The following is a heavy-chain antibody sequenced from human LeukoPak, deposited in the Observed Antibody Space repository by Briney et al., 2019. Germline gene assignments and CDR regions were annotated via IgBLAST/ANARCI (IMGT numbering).Heavy chain of an antibody. J-gene: IGHJ4*02. CDR2: ISWNSGSI. CDR3: AKDLYGDYGEYYFDY. Sequence: PGRSLRLSCAASGLTFDDYAMHWVRQAPGKGLEWVSGISWNSGSIGYADSVKGRFTISRDNAKNSLYLQMNSLRAEDTALYYCAKDLYGDYGEYYFDYWGQGTLVTVSS. V-gene: IGHV3-9*01. CDR1: GLTFDDYA. D-gene: IGHD4-17*01.